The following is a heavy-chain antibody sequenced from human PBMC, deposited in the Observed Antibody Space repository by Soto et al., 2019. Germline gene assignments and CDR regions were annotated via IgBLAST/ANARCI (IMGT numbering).Heavy chain of an antibody. J-gene: IGHJ4*02. CDR3: AKMEGMDPWAYSFDY. CDR2: IYGGGNGP. CDR1: GFTFSDFA. V-gene: IGHV3-23*01. D-gene: IGHD2-2*03. Sequence: EVQVLESGGGLVQPGGSLRLSCAATGFTFSDFAMSWVRQAPGKGLEWVSRIYGGGNGPHYADSVKGRVTISRDNSKNTLYLQMNRLGAEDKAVYYCAKMEGMDPWAYSFDYWGQGTLVTVSS.